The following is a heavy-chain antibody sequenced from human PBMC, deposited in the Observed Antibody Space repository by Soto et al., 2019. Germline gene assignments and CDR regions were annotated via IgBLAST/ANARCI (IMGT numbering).Heavy chain of an antibody. J-gene: IGHJ6*02. CDR3: ARDLPVGATYYYGMDV. Sequence: HPVGSLRLSCAASGFTVSSNYMSWVRQAPGKGLEWVSVIYSGGSTYYADSVKGRFTISRDNSKNTLYLQMNSLRAEDTAVYYCARDLPVGATYYYGMDVWGQGTTVTVSS. V-gene: IGHV3-53*01. D-gene: IGHD1-26*01. CDR2: IYSGGST. CDR1: GFTVSSNY.